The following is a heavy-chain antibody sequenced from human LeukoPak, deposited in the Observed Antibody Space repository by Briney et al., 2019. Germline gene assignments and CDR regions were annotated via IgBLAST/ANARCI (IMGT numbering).Heavy chain of an antibody. V-gene: IGHV4-30-2*01. J-gene: IGHJ5*02. CDR2: IYHSGST. D-gene: IGHD3-10*01. CDR1: GGSISSGGYY. CDR3: VREGNVLLWFGELLSLDGFDP. Sequence: SQTLSLTCTVSGGSISSGGYYWSWIRQPPGKGLEWIGYIYHSGSTYYNPSLKSRVTISVDRSKNQFSLKLSSVTAADTAVYYCVREGNVLLWFGELLSLDGFDPWGQGTLVTVSS.